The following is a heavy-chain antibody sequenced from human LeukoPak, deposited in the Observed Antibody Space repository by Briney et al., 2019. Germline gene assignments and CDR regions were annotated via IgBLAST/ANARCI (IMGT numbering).Heavy chain of an antibody. Sequence: ASVKVSCKVSGYTLTELSMHWVRQAPGKGLEWMGGFDPEDGETIYAQKFQGRVTMTEDTSTDTAYMELSSLRSEDTAEYYCATDYDFWSGLDYWGQGTLVTVSS. CDR3: ATDYDFWSGLDY. CDR1: GYTLTELS. J-gene: IGHJ4*02. CDR2: FDPEDGET. V-gene: IGHV1-24*01. D-gene: IGHD3-3*01.